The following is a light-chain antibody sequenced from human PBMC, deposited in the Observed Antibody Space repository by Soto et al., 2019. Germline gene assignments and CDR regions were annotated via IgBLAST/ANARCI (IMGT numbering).Light chain of an antibody. J-gene: IGKJ4*01. CDR1: RNLLHSNGYYY. CDR2: LGS. V-gene: IGKV2-28*01. CDR3: AQGLATPFT. Sequence: EIVLTQSPLSLPVTPGEPASISCRSSRNLLHSNGYYYLDWYLQKPGQSPQLLIYLGSNRASRVTDGFSGSGSGTDFTLTISRVEAEDVGVYFCAQGLATPFTFGGGTKVEIK.